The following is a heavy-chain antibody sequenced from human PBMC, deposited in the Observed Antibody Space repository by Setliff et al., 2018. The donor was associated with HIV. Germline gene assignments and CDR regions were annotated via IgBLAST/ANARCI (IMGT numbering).Heavy chain of an antibody. CDR1: GGSISSSSYY. CDR2: IYYSGST. Sequence: SETLSLTCTVSGGSISSSSYYWGWIRQPPGKGLEWIGSIYYSGSTYYNPSLKSRVTISVDTSKNQFSLQLTSVTAADTAVYYCARDQSDWFYWGQGTLVTVSS. CDR3: ARDQSDWFY. V-gene: IGHV4-39*07. J-gene: IGHJ4*02. D-gene: IGHD3-3*01.